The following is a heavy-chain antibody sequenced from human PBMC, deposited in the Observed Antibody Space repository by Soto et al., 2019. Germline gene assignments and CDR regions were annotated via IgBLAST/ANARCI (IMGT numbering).Heavy chain of an antibody. CDR2: IKSKTDGGTT. CDR3: TTDGKGGNWNYRYYYYGMDV. V-gene: IGHV3-15*07. CDR1: GFTFSNAW. D-gene: IGHD1-7*01. Sequence: EVQLVESGGGLVKPGGSLRLFCAASGFTFSNAWMNWVRQAPGKGLEWVGRIKSKTDGGTTDYAAPVKGRFTISRDDSKNTLYLQMNSLKTEYTAVYYCTTDGKGGNWNYRYYYYGMDVWGQGTTVTVSS. J-gene: IGHJ6*02.